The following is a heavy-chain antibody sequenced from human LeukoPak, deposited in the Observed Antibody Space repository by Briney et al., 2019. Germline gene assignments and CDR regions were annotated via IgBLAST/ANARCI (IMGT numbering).Heavy chain of an antibody. V-gene: IGHV4-38-2*01. CDR2: FYHSGST. D-gene: IGHD6-13*01. J-gene: IGHJ4*02. Sequence: SETLSLTCAVSGYSISSGYYWGWIRQPPGKGLEWIGYFYHSGSTYYNPSLESRVTISVDTSKNQFSLKLSSVTAADTAVYYCARLRGSSWYYFDYWGQGTLVTVSS. CDR3: ARLRGSSWYYFDY. CDR1: GYSISSGYY.